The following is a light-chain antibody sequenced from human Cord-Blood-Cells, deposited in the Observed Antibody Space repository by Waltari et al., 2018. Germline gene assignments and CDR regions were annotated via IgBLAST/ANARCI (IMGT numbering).Light chain of an antibody. CDR2: QDK. V-gene: IGLV3-1*01. CDR1: KLGDNY. Sequence: SYELTQPPSVSVSPGQPARITCSGDKLGDNYACWYQQKPGQSPGLVIYQDKKRPSGMPERFAGSNAGNTATLTISGTQAMDEADYYCQAWDSSTVVFGGGTKLTVL. CDR3: QAWDSSTVV. J-gene: IGLJ2*01.